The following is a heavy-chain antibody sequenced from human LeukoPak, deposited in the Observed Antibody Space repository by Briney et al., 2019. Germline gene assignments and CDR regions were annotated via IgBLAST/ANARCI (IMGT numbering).Heavy chain of an antibody. CDR1: GGSIRSYT. V-gene: IGHV1-18*01. CDR2: ISAYNGNT. CDR3: ARDDYGDYRNAY. J-gene: IGHJ4*02. Sequence: ASVKVSCKASGGSIRSYTISWVRQAPGQGLEWTGWISAYNGNTNYAQKLQGRVTMTTDTSTSTAYMELRSLRSDDTAVYYCARDDYGDYRNAYWGQGTLVTVSS. D-gene: IGHD4-17*01.